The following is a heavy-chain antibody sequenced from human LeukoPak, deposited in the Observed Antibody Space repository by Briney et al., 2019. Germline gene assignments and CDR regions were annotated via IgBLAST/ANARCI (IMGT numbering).Heavy chain of an antibody. V-gene: IGHV1-18*01. Sequence: ASVKVSCKASGYTFTSYGVSWVRQAPGQGLEWMGWIRAYNGKTNYAQKFQGRVTMTTDTSTNTAYMELRSLASDDTALYYCTRAGSVVGGTKYFPHWVQGTLVTVSA. J-gene: IGHJ1*01. D-gene: IGHD1-26*01. CDR2: IRAYNGKT. CDR1: GYTFTSYG. CDR3: TRAGSVVGGTKYFPH.